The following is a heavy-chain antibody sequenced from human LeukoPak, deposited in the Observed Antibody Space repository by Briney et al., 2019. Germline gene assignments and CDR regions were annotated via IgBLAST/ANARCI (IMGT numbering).Heavy chain of an antibody. Sequence: KPSEALSLTCTVSGGSISSYYWSWIRQPPGKGLEWIGYIYYSGSTNYYPSLKSRVTVSVDTSKNQFSLKLSSVTAADTAVYYCARLEYSSSSRYGWFDPWGQGTLVTVSS. D-gene: IGHD6-6*01. CDR2: IYYSGST. V-gene: IGHV4-59*08. CDR3: ARLEYSSSSRYGWFDP. CDR1: GGSISSYY. J-gene: IGHJ5*02.